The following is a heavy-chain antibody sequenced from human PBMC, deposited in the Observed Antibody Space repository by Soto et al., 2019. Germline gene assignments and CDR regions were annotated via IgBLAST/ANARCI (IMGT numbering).Heavy chain of an antibody. D-gene: IGHD2-15*01. CDR2: ISGSGGAT. J-gene: IGHJ6*03. V-gene: IGHV3-23*01. CDR1: GFTFASYA. Sequence: EVQLLESGGGLVQPGGSLRLSCEASGFTFASYAMSWLRQAPGKGLEWVSLISGSGGATYYADSVKGRFTISRDNFKNTVYLQMNSLGAEDSAIYYCAKCDIVVPPAYYMDAWGKGTTVTVS. CDR3: AKCDIVVPPAYYMDA.